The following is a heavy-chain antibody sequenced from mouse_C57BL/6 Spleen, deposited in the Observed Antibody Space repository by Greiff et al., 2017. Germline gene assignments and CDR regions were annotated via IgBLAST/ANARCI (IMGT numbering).Heavy chain of an antibody. D-gene: IGHD2-1*01. CDR2: IYPRSGNT. CDR3: ARGGCNYVYYAMDY. Sequence: VQLQQSGAELARPGASVKLSCKASGYTFTSYGISWVKQRTGQGLEWIGEIYPRSGNTYYNEKFKGKATLTADKSSSTAYMELRSLTSEDSAVYFCARGGCNYVYYAMDYWGQGTSVTVSS. V-gene: IGHV1-81*01. CDR1: GYTFTSYG. J-gene: IGHJ4*01.